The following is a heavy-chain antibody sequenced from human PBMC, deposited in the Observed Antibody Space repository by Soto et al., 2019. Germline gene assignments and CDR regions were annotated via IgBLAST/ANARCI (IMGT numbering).Heavy chain of an antibody. J-gene: IGHJ4*02. CDR3: AKDAWTGGIQLWPTGGDY. D-gene: IGHD5-18*01. CDR1: GFTFSSYG. CDR2: ISYDGSNK. V-gene: IGHV3-30*18. Sequence: QVQLVESGGGVVQPGRSLRLSCAASGFTFSSYGMHWVRQAPGKGLEWVAVISYDGSNKYYADSVKGRFTISRDNSKNTXXLQMNSLRAEDTAVYYCAKDAWTGGIQLWPTGGDYWGQGTLVTVSS.